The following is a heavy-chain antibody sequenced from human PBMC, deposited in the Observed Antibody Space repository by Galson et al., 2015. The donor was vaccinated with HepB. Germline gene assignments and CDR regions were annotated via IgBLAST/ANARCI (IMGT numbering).Heavy chain of an antibody. D-gene: IGHD3-10*01. J-gene: IGHJ6*03. V-gene: IGHV3-23*01. CDR2: ITEGGGST. CDR1: GFTFSSSL. Sequence: SLRLSCAASGFTFSSSLMPWVRQAPGKGLEWVSVITEGGGSTYYADSVKGRFIVSRDNSKNALYLQMNSLRVEDTAVYYCAKAPGDILYYMDVWGQGTMVVVSS. CDR3: AKAPGDILYYMDV.